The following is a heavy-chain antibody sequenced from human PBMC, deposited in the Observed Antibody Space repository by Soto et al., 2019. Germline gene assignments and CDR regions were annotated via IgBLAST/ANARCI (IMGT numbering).Heavy chain of an antibody. D-gene: IGHD3-9*01. J-gene: IGHJ4*02. V-gene: IGHV4-59*01. CDR3: ARHYGVYCDILTGYSIFDY. CDR1: GGSISSYY. Sequence: NPSETLSLTCTVSGGSISSYYWSWIRQPPGKGLEWIGYIYYSGSTNYNPSLKSRVTISVDTSKNQFSLKLSSVPAADTAVYYCARHYGVYCDILTGYSIFDYWGQGTLVTVSS. CDR2: IYYSGST.